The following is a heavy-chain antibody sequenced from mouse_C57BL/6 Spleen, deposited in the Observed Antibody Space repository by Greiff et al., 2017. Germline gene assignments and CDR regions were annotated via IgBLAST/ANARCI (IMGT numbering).Heavy chain of an antibody. CDR3: ARWSMVTTGYYAMDD. CDR2: IYPGSGST. D-gene: IGHD2-2*01. V-gene: IGHV1-55*01. CDR1: GYTFTSYW. J-gene: IGHJ4*01. Sequence: QVQLQQPGAELVKPGASVKMSCKASGYTFTSYWITWVKQRPGQGLEWIGDIYPGSGSTNYNEKFKSKATLTVDTSSSTAYMQLSSLTSEDSAVYYCARWSMVTTGYYAMDDWGQGTSVTVSS.